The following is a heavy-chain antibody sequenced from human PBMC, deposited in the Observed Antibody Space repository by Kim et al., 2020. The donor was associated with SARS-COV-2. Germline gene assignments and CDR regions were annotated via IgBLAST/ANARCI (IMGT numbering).Heavy chain of an antibody. CDR3: ARVSGAAGPFYFYYYGMGV. D-gene: IGHD6-13*01. V-gene: IGHV3-11*01. CDR2: ISSSGSTI. J-gene: IGHJ6*02. Sequence: GGSLRLSCAASGFTFSDYYMSWIRQAPGKGLEWVSYISSSGSTIYYADSVKGRFTISRDNAKNSLYLQMNSLRAEDTAVYYCARVSGAAGPFYFYYYGMGVWGQGTTVTVSS. CDR1: GFTFSDYY.